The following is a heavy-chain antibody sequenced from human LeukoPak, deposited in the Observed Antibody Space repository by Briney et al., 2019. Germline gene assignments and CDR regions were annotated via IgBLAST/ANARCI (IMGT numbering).Heavy chain of an antibody. Sequence: GGSLRLSCSASGFTFSSYAMSWVRQAPGKGLEWVAFIRYDGSNKYYADSVKGRFTISRDNSKNTLYLQMNSLRAEDTAVYYCAKGLFSGGWSGLNYWGQGTLVTVSS. CDR3: AKGLFSGGWSGLNY. J-gene: IGHJ4*02. D-gene: IGHD6-19*01. CDR2: IRYDGSNK. V-gene: IGHV3-30*02. CDR1: GFTFSSYA.